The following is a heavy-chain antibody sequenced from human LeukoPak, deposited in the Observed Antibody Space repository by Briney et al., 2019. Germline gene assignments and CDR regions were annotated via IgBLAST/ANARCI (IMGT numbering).Heavy chain of an antibody. D-gene: IGHD3-22*01. V-gene: IGHV1-2*02. CDR3: ARYATIITFGYNWFDP. Sequence: ASVKVSCKASGYTFTGYYMHWVRQAPGQGLEWMGWINPNSGGTKYAQKFQGRVTMTRNTSISTAYMELSSLRSEDTAVYYCARYATIITFGYNWFDPWGQGTLVTVSS. J-gene: IGHJ5*02. CDR2: INPNSGGT. CDR1: GYTFTGYY.